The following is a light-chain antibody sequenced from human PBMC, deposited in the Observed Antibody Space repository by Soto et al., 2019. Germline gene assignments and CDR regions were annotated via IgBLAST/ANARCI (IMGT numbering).Light chain of an antibody. J-gene: IGKJ1*01. CDR3: QQRSNWWT. Sequence: EIVMTQSPATLSVSPGERATLSCRASQSVSSKLAWFQQKPGQAPRLLIYDASNRATGIPARFSGSGSGTDFTLTISSLEPEDFAVYYCQQRSNWWTFGQGTKVDIK. CDR1: QSVSSK. V-gene: IGKV3-11*01. CDR2: DAS.